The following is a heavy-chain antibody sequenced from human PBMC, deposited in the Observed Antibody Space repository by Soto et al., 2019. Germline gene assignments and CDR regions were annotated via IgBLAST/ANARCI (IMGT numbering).Heavy chain of an antibody. Sequence: SETLSLTCSIYSGSFSGYYWSWIRQPPGKGLEWIGEISQSGNTNYSPSLKSRVSISIDTSKKQFSLNLASVSAADTAVYYCARAPKVSGSSQTRPDFWGQGTLDTVSS. CDR3: ARAPKVSGSSQTRPDF. V-gene: IGHV4-34*01. D-gene: IGHD6-6*01. CDR2: ISQSGNT. J-gene: IGHJ4*02. CDR1: SGSFSGYY.